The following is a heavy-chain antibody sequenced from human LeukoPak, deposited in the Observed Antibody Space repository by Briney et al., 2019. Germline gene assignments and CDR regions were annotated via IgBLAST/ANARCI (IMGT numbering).Heavy chain of an antibody. CDR3: ARSDYYDTSGHYSFDY. CDR2: ITSDNAI. V-gene: IGHV3-48*03. D-gene: IGHD3-22*01. J-gene: IGHJ4*02. Sequence: AGGSLRLSCAASGFTFSHYEMNWVRQAPGKGLEWVSYITSDNAISYTDPVRGRFIISRDYAKDSLYLHMNSLRVEDTAIYYCARSDYYDTSGHYSFDYWGQGTQVTVSS. CDR1: GFTFSHYE.